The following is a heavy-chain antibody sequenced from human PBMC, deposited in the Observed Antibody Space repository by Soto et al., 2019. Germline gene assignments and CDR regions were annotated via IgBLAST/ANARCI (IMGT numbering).Heavy chain of an antibody. CDR3: ARDRGYTYGFDF. CDR1: GLTFTSYS. D-gene: IGHD5-18*01. Sequence: EVQLVESGGGLVQPGGSLRLSCAASGLTFTSYSMNWVRQAPGKGLEWVSFISSSSSTIYYADSVKGRFTISRDNAKKPLYLQMTSVRDEDTAVYYCARDRGYTYGFDFWGQGALVTVSS. V-gene: IGHV3-48*02. J-gene: IGHJ4*02. CDR2: ISSSSSTI.